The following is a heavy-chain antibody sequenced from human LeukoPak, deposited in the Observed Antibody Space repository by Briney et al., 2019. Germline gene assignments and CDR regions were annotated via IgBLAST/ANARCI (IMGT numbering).Heavy chain of an antibody. D-gene: IGHD3-16*02. CDR3: ARQTFGLHYDYVWGSYRSTRFDY. Sequence: SQTLSLTCAVSGGSISSGGYSWSWIRQPPGKGLEWIGYIYHSGSTYYNPSLKSRVTISVDRSKNQFSLRLTSVTAADTAVYYCARQTFGLHYDYVWGSYRSTRFDYWGQGTLVTVSS. CDR2: IYHSGST. V-gene: IGHV4-30-2*01. J-gene: IGHJ4*02. CDR1: GGSISSGGYS.